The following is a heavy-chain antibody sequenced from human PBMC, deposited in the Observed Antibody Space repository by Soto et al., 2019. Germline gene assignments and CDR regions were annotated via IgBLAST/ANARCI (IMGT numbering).Heavy chain of an antibody. CDR2: INPSGGST. D-gene: IGHD3-9*01. V-gene: IGHV1-46*01. Sequence: ASVKVSCKASGYTFTSYYMHWVRQAPGQGLEWMGIINPSGGSTSYAQKFQGRVTMTRDTSTSTVYMELSSLRSEDTAVYYCARDGLVMDGYYYYGMDVWGQGTTVTGSS. J-gene: IGHJ6*02. CDR1: GYTFTSYY. CDR3: ARDGLVMDGYYYYGMDV.